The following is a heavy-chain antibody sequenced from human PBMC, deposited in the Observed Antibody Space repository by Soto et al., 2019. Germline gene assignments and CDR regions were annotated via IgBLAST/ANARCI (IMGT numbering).Heavy chain of an antibody. CDR3: AKDGPSSGWYPYIDY. CDR2: ISYDGSNK. CDR1: GFTFSSYG. Sequence: GGSLRLSCAASGFTFSSYGMHWVRQAPGKGLEWVAVISYDGSNKYYADSVKGRFTISRDNSKNTLYLQMNSLRAEDTAVYYCAKDGPSSGWYPYIDYWGQGTLVTVSS. J-gene: IGHJ4*02. V-gene: IGHV3-30*18. D-gene: IGHD6-19*01.